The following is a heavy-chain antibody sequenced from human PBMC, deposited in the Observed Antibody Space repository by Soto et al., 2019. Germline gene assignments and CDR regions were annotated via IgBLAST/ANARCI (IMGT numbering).Heavy chain of an antibody. CDR3: TRGYTGYAQAGLDS. CDR2: ISSSSSTI. J-gene: IGHJ4*02. D-gene: IGHD5-12*01. Sequence: GGSLRLCCAACGFTFSSYSMNWVRQAPGKGLEWVSYISSSSSTIYYADTVKGRFTISRDNAKNSLYLQMNSLRAEDTAVYYCTRGYTGYAQAGLDSWGQGTLVTVSS. CDR1: GFTFSSYS. V-gene: IGHV3-48*01.